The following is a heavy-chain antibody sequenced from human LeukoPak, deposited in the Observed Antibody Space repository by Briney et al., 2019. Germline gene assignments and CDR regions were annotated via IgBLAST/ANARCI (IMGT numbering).Heavy chain of an antibody. CDR3: VRDQEAGMDV. CDR2: IMKDGGQK. Sequence: PGGSLRLSCAASGFTFRNFWMNWARQAPGKGLEWVASIMKDGGQKKYVDSVKGRFTISRDNAQNSLYLQMSGLRAEDTAMYYCVRDQEAGMDVWGQGTTVTVSS. J-gene: IGHJ6*02. V-gene: IGHV3-7*03. CDR1: GFTFRNFW.